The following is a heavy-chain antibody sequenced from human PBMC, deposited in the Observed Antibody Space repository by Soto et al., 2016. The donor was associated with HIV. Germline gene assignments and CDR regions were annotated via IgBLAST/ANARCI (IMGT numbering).Heavy chain of an antibody. CDR3: ARDRDSGWGYFDY. Sequence: EVQLVESGGGLVQPGGSLRLSCAASGFTVSSNYMSWVRQAPGKGLEWVSVIYSGGSTYYADSVKGRFIISRDNSKNTLYLQMNGLRAEDTAVYYCARDRDSGWGYFDYWGQGTLVTVSS. J-gene: IGHJ4*02. CDR2: IYSGGST. D-gene: IGHD5-12*01. CDR1: GFTVSSNY. V-gene: IGHV3-66*01.